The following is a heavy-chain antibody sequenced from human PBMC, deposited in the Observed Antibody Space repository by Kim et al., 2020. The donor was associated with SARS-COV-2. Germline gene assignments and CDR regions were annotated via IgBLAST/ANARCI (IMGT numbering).Heavy chain of an antibody. CDR3: AREVYCGGDCYSGFDY. V-gene: IGHV3-30*04. Sequence: GGSLRLSCAASGFTFSSYAMHWVRQAPGKGLEWVAVISYDGSNKYYADSVKGRFTISRDNSKNTLYLQMNSLRAEDTAVYYCAREVYCGGDCYSGFDYWG. J-gene: IGHJ4*01. CDR2: ISYDGSNK. D-gene: IGHD2-21*02. CDR1: GFTFSSYA.